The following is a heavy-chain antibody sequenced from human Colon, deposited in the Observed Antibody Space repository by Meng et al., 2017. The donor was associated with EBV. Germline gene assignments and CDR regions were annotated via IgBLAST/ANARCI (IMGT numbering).Heavy chain of an antibody. Sequence: QGHLQGSGPGLVKPSQTLSLTCTVSGGSISSGGYYWSWIRQHPGKGLEWIGYIYYSGSTYYNPSLKSRVTISIDTSKNQFSLKLSSVTAADTAVYYCARGPSRWLQFSFDYWGQGTLVTVSS. V-gene: IGHV4-31*03. D-gene: IGHD5-24*01. CDR2: IYYSGST. J-gene: IGHJ4*02. CDR3: ARGPSRWLQFSFDY. CDR1: GGSISSGGYY.